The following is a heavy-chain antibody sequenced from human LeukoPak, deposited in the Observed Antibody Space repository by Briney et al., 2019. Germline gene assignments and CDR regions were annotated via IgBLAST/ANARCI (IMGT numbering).Heavy chain of an antibody. CDR1: GFTFSSYW. CDR3: ARHLSGVTGYSYGRGIDY. CDR2: IKQDGSEN. J-gene: IGHJ4*02. D-gene: IGHD5-18*01. V-gene: IGHV3-7*01. Sequence: GGSLGLSCAASGFTFSSYWMSWVRQAPGKGLEWVANIKQDGSENYYVDSVKGRFTISRDNAKKSLYLQMKSLRAEDTAVYYCARHLSGVTGYSYGRGIDYWGQGTLVTVSS.